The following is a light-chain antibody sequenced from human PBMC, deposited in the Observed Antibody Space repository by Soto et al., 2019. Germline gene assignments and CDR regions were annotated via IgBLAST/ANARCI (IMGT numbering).Light chain of an antibody. J-gene: IGLJ2*01. CDR1: SSNIGAGYD. Sequence: QAVVTQPPSVSGAPGQRVTISCTGSSSNIGAGYDVHWYQQLPGTAPKLLIYGNSNRPSGVPDRFPGSKSGTSASLAITGLQAEDEADYYCQSYDSSLDVVFGGGTKLTVL. V-gene: IGLV1-40*01. CDR3: QSYDSSLDVV. CDR2: GNS.